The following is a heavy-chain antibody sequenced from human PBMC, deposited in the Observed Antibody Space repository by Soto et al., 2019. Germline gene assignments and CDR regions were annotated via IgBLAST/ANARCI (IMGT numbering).Heavy chain of an antibody. CDR3: ARDLDYYDSSGYYYYYGMDV. CDR1: GFTFNSYA. Sequence: QVQLVESGGGVVQPGRSLRLSCAASGFTFNSYAMHWVRQAPGKGLEWVAVISYEGSNKYYADSVKGRFTISRDNSKNTLYLQVNSLRAEDTAVYYCARDLDYYDSSGYYYYYGMDVWVQGTTVTVSS. D-gene: IGHD3-22*01. CDR2: ISYEGSNK. J-gene: IGHJ6*02. V-gene: IGHV3-30-3*01.